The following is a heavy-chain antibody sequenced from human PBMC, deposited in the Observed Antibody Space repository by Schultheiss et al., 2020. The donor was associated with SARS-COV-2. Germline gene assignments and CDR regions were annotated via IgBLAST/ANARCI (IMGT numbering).Heavy chain of an antibody. D-gene: IGHD7-27*01. J-gene: IGHJ5*02. V-gene: IGHV4-4*02. CDR1: GGSISSSNW. CDR2: IYHSGST. Sequence: SETLSLTCAVSGGSISSSNWWSWVRQPPGKGLEWIGEIYHSGSTNYNPSLKSRVTISVDKSKNQFSLKLSSVTAADTAVYYCARGGVLGKRWFDPWGQGTLVTVSS. CDR3: ARGGVLGKRWFDP.